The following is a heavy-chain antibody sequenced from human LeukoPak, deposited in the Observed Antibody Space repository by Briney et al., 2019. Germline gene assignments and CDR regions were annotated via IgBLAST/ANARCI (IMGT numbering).Heavy chain of an antibody. Sequence: GGSLRLSCAASGFTFSSYSMNWVRQAPGKGLEWVSGISWNSGSIGYADSVKGRFTISRDNAKNSLYLQMNSLRAEDTALYYCAKEVIAARTFDYWGQGTLVTVSS. D-gene: IGHD6-6*01. CDR1: GFTFSSYS. CDR3: AKEVIAARTFDY. J-gene: IGHJ4*02. CDR2: ISWNSGSI. V-gene: IGHV3-9*01.